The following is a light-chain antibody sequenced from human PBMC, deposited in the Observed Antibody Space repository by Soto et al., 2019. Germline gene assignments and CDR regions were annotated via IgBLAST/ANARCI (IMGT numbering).Light chain of an antibody. V-gene: IGKV1-9*01. CDR1: HDISTY. Sequence: DIQLTQSPSLLSASAGDRVTITCRASHDISTYLAWYQQKPGKAPKLLIYAASTLQSGVPSRFSGSGSGTEFTLTISSLQPEDFATYSCQQLNSYPLTFGGGTKVDIK. CDR3: QQLNSYPLT. J-gene: IGKJ4*01. CDR2: AAS.